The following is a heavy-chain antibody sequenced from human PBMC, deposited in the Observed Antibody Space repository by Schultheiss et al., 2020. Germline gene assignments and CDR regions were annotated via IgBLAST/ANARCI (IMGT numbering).Heavy chain of an antibody. CDR3: ARLHIRTQLWSRDY. CDR2: IYHSGST. J-gene: IGHJ4*02. Sequence: SETLSLTCAVYGGSFSDYYWSWIRQPPGKGLEWIGEIYHSGSTNYSPSFRGHVTISADKSIATAYLQWSSLKASDTAMYFCARLHIRTQLWSRDYWGQGTLVTVSS. V-gene: IGHV4-34*01. CDR1: GGSFSDYY. D-gene: IGHD5-18*01.